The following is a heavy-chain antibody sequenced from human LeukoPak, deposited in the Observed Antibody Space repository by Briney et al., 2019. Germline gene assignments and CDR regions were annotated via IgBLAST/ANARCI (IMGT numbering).Heavy chain of an antibody. CDR2: ISYDGSNK. V-gene: IGHV3-30-3*01. D-gene: IGHD4-17*01. CDR1: GFTFSSYA. J-gene: IGHJ4*02. Sequence: GGSLRLSCAASGFTFSSYAMHWVRRAPGKGLEWVAVISYDGSNKYYADSVKGRFTISRDNSKNTLYLQMNSLRAEDTAVYYCAKERVTTGAGDYWGQGTLVTVSS. CDR3: AKERVTTGAGDY.